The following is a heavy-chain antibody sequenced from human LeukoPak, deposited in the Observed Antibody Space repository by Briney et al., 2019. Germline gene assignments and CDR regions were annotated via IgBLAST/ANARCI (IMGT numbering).Heavy chain of an antibody. J-gene: IGHJ5*02. CDR1: GGSFSDYF. V-gene: IGHV4-34*01. CDR2: INHSGST. Sequence: SETLSLTCAVYGGSFSDYFWSWIRQPPGKGLEWIGEINHSGSTNYNPSLKSRVTISVDTSKNQFSLKLSSVTAADTAVYYCARGLRRRTMIVVPRRALWFDPWGQGTLVTVSS. D-gene: IGHD3-22*01. CDR3: ARGLRRRTMIVVPRRALWFDP.